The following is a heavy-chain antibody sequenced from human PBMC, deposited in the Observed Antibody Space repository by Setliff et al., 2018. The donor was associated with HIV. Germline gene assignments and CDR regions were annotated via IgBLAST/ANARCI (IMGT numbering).Heavy chain of an antibody. CDR2: FYYSWNT. V-gene: IGHV4-39*01. J-gene: IGHJ3*02. CDR1: GASIGRRSDC. D-gene: IGHD5-18*01. CDR3: ARRQQLWLLYAFDI. Sequence: LSLTCTVSGASIGRRSDCWGWIRQPPGKGLEWIGSFYYSWNTYYNPSLKSRVTISVDTSTNQFSLKLSSVTAADTAVYYCARRQQLWLLYAFDIWGQGTMVTVSS.